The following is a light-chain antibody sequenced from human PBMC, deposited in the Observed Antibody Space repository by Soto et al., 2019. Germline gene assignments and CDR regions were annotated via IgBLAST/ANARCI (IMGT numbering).Light chain of an antibody. J-gene: IGKJ1*01. V-gene: IGKV1-5*03. CDR2: KAS. CDR3: QQYNSYWT. Sequence: DIQMTQSPSTLSASVGDRVTITCRASQSISGWLAWYQQKPGKAPKLLIYKASTLESGVPSRFSGSRSGTEFTLTINSLQPDDLATYYCQQYNSYWTFGQGTKVEI. CDR1: QSISGW.